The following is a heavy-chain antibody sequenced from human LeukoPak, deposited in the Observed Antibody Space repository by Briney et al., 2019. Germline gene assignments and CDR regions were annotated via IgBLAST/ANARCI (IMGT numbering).Heavy chain of an antibody. V-gene: IGHV4-34*01. J-gene: IGHJ5*01. CDR1: GGSFSGYY. CDR2: INHSGST. CDR3: ARKFDS. Sequence: SETLSLTCAVYGGSFSGYYWSWIRQPPGKGLEWIGEINHSGSTNYNPSLKSRVTISVDTSKNQFSLKLSSVTAADTAVYYCARKFDSWGQGTLVTVSS.